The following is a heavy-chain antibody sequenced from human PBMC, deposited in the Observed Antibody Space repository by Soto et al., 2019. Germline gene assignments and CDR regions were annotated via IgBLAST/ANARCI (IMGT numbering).Heavy chain of an antibody. D-gene: IGHD2-8*02. Sequence: GGSLRLSCVASEFTFSNYWMSWVRQAPGKGLEWVANIKQDGSEKYYADSVKGRFTISRDNAKNSLSLQMNGLRAEDTAMYFCARDPGFCTGGACRWFDPWGRGTLVTVSS. J-gene: IGHJ5*02. CDR3: ARDPGFCTGGACRWFDP. V-gene: IGHV3-7*03. CDR1: EFTFSNYW. CDR2: IKQDGSEK.